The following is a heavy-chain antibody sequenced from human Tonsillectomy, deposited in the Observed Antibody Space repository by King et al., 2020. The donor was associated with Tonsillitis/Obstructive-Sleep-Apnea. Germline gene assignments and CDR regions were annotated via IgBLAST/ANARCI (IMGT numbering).Heavy chain of an antibody. D-gene: IGHD2-2*01. V-gene: IGHV1-18*01. Sequence: VQLVESGAEVKKPGASVKVSCKASGYTFTSYGISWVRQAPGQGLEWMGWISAYNGNTNYAQKLQGRVTMTTDTSTSTAYMELRSLRSADTAVYYCARVPRGALPAAYYYYMDVWGKGTTVTVSS. J-gene: IGHJ6*03. CDR3: ARVPRGALPAAYYYYMDV. CDR1: GYTFTSYG. CDR2: ISAYNGNT.